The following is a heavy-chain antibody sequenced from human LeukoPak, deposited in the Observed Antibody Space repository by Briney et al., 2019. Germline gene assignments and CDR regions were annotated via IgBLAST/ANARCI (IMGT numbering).Heavy chain of an antibody. CDR2: INPSGGST. CDR1: GYTFTSNY. V-gene: IGHV1-46*03. Sequence: ASVKVSCKASGYTFTSNYMHWVRQAPGQGLEWMGIINPSGGSTSYAQKFQGRVTMTRDTSTSTVYMELSSLRSEDTAVYYCASRAAAGPFDYWGQGTLVTVSS. D-gene: IGHD6-13*01. CDR3: ASRAAAGPFDY. J-gene: IGHJ4*02.